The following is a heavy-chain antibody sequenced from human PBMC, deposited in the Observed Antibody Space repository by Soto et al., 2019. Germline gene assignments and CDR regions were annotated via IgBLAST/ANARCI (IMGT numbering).Heavy chain of an antibody. D-gene: IGHD6-13*01. CDR2: INHSRST. J-gene: IGHJ5*02. CDR3: ARDFGVAAAGTVDWFDP. Sequence: SEILSLTCAVYGGSFSGYYWTWIRQPPGTGLEWIGEINHSRSTNYNPSLKSRVTISVDTSKNQFSLKLTSVTAADTAVYYCARDFGVAAAGTVDWFDPWGQGTLVTVSS. V-gene: IGHV4-34*01. CDR1: GGSFSGYY.